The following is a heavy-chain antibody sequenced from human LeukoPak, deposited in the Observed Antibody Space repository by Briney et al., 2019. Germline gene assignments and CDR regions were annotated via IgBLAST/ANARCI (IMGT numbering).Heavy chain of an antibody. V-gene: IGHV4-61*01. CDR3: ARDIADYDILTGSPYYYMDV. Sequence: PSETLSLTCTVSGGSISSSSYYWSWIRQPPGKGLEWIGYIYYSGSTNYNPSLKSRVTISVDTSKNQFSLKLSSVTAADTAVYYCARDIADYDILTGSPYYYMDVWGKGTTVTISS. CDR2: IYYSGST. D-gene: IGHD3-9*01. J-gene: IGHJ6*03. CDR1: GGSISSSSYY.